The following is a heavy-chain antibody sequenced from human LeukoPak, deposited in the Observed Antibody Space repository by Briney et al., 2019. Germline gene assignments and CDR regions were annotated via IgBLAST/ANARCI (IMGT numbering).Heavy chain of an antibody. J-gene: IGHJ4*02. D-gene: IGHD3-22*01. CDR3: ARGEVDYYDSSGYLPLYWFDY. CDR1: GGTFSSYA. CDR2: IIPIFGTA. Sequence: SVKVSCKASGGTFSSYAISWVRQAPGQGLEWMGGIIPIFGTANYAQKFQGRVTITTDESTSTAYMEPSSLRSEDTAVYYCARGEVDYYDSSGYLPLYWFDYWGQGTLVTVSS. V-gene: IGHV1-69*05.